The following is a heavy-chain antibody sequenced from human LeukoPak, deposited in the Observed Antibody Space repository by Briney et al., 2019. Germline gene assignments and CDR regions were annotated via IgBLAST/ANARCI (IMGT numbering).Heavy chain of an antibody. Sequence: PSETLSLTCAVSGYSISSGYYWGWIRQPPGKGLEWIGSIRHSGSTYYNPSLKSRVTISVDTSKNQFSLKLSSVTAADTAVYYCARGFIVGYSSSWYWFDPWGQGTLVTVSS. D-gene: IGHD6-13*01. CDR3: ARGFIVGYSSSWYWFDP. CDR1: GYSISSGYY. CDR2: IRHSGST. V-gene: IGHV4-38-2*01. J-gene: IGHJ5*02.